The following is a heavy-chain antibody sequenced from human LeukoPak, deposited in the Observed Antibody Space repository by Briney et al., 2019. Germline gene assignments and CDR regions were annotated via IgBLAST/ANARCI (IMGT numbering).Heavy chain of an antibody. D-gene: IGHD2-21*01. Sequence: ASVKVSCKASGYTFTSYDINWVRQATGQGLEWMGWMNTNSGNTGYAQKFQGRVTMTRNTSISTAYMELSSLRSEDTAVYYCARRTKLWSVAVDYWGQGTLVTVSS. CDR2: MNTNSGNT. J-gene: IGHJ4*02. CDR1: GYTFTSYD. CDR3: ARRTKLWSVAVDY. V-gene: IGHV1-8*01.